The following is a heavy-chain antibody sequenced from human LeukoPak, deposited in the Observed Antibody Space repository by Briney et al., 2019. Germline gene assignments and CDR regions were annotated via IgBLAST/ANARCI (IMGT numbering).Heavy chain of an antibody. CDR1: GFTFSSYW. CDR3: ARGPEDFWSGYYGD. CDR2: IKQDGSEK. D-gene: IGHD3-3*01. V-gene: IGHV3-7*01. Sequence: GGSLRLSCAASGFTFSSYWMSWVRQAPGKGLEWVANIKQDGSEKYYVDSVKGRFTISRDNAKNSLYLQMNSLRAEDTAAYYCARGPEDFWSGYYGDWGQGTLVTVSS. J-gene: IGHJ4*02.